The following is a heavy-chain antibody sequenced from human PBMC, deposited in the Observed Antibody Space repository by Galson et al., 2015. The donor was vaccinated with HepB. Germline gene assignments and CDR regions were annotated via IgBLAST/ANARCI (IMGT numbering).Heavy chain of an antibody. CDR3: ARNPASYDYYNMDV. Sequence: SLRLSCAASGFSFISHSMNWVRHSPGKGLEWLAYISSGGAKYYADPARGRFHISRDNAKKSMYLHMSSLRVEDTGIYYCARNPASYDYYNMDVWGQGTTVTVSS. CDR1: GFSFISHS. J-gene: IGHJ6*02. V-gene: IGHV3-48*01. CDR2: ISSGGAK. D-gene: IGHD6-25*01.